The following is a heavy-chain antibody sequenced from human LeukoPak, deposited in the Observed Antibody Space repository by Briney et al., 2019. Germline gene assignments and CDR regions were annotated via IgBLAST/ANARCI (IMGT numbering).Heavy chain of an antibody. V-gene: IGHV3-21*01. Sequence: KSGGSLRLSCAASGFTFSSYSMNWVRQAPGKGLEWVSSISSSSSYIYYADSVKGRFTISRDNAKNSLYLQMNSLRAEDTAVYYCAKGITSNDAFDIWGQGTMVTVSS. D-gene: IGHD3-10*01. CDR3: AKGITSNDAFDI. CDR1: GFTFSSYS. J-gene: IGHJ3*02. CDR2: ISSSSSYI.